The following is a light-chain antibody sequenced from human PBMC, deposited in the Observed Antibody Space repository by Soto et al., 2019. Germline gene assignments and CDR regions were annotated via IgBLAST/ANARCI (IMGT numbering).Light chain of an antibody. J-gene: IGKJ1*01. Sequence: DIQMTQSPSSLSTSVGDRVTITCRASQGISNYLAWYQQNPGKVPKLLIYAASTLQSGVPSRFSGSGSGTDFTLTISSLQPEDVATYCCQKYNSAPWTFGQGTNVEIK. CDR3: QKYNSAPWT. CDR1: QGISNY. V-gene: IGKV1-27*01. CDR2: AAS.